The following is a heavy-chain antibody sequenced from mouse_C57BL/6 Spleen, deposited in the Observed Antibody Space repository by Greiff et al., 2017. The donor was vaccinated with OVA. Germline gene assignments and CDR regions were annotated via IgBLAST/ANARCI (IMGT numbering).Heavy chain of an antibody. D-gene: IGHD1-3*01. Sequence: VQLQQPGAELVKPGASVKLSCKASGYTFTSYWMHWVKQRPGQGLEWIGMIHPNSGSTNYNEKFKSKATLTVDKSSSTAYMQLSSLTSEDSPIYYCARSEKTRSCDYWGQGTTLTISS. V-gene: IGHV1-64*01. CDR1: GYTFTSYW. J-gene: IGHJ2*01. CDR3: ARSEKTRSCDY. CDR2: IHPNSGST.